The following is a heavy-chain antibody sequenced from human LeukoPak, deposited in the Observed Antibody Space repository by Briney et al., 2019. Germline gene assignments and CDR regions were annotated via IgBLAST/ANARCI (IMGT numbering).Heavy chain of an antibody. V-gene: IGHV4-39*07. D-gene: IGHD3-9*01. Sequence: PSETLSLTCTVSGGSISSSSYYWGWIRQPPGKGLEWIGSIYYSGSTYYNPSLKSRVTISVDTSKNQFSLKLSSVTAADTAVYYCARDGVVDILTGDAFDIWGQETMVTVSS. CDR3: ARDGVVDILTGDAFDI. CDR1: GGSISSSSYY. CDR2: IYYSGST. J-gene: IGHJ3*02.